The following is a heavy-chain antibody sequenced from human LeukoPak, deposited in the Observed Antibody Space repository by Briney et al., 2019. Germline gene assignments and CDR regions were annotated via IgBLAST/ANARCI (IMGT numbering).Heavy chain of an antibody. CDR2: ISAYNGNT. J-gene: IGHJ6*02. CDR3: ARLGATKANDYYYYGMDD. Sequence: ASVKVSCKASGYTFTSYGTSWARQAPGQGLEWMRWISAYNGNTNYAQKLQGRVTMTTDTSTSTAYMELRSLRSDDTAVYYCARLGATKANDYYYYGMDDWGQGTTVTVSS. CDR1: GYTFTSYG. D-gene: IGHD1-26*01. V-gene: IGHV1-18*01.